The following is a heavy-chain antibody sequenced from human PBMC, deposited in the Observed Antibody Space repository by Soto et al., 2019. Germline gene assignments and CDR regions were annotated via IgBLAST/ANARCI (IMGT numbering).Heavy chain of an antibody. V-gene: IGHV3-23*01. CDR2: VSGTGGSA. Sequence: EVQLLESGGGLVRPGGSLRLSCAASGFTFSSYAMTWVRQAPGKGLEWVSGVSGTGGSAYYADSVKGRFTISRDKSTNTRYLHMNSLRAEDTAVYYCARGSAYSDYDFEYWGQGTLVTVSS. J-gene: IGHJ4*02. CDR1: GFTFSSYA. CDR3: ARGSAYSDYDFEY. D-gene: IGHD4-17*01.